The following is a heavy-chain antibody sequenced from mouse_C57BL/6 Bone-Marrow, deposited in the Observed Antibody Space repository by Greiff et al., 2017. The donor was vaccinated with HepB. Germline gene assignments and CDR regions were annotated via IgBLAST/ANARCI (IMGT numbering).Heavy chain of an antibody. CDR2: SRNKANDYTT. Sequence: EVKLVESGGGLVQSGRSLRLSCATSGFTFSDFYMEWVRQAPGKGLEWIAASRNKANDYTTEYSASVKGRFIVSRDTSQSILYLQMNALRAEDTAIYYCARDAFPNLLRRWKAMDYWGQGTSVTVSS. V-gene: IGHV7-1*01. CDR3: ARDAFPNLLRRWKAMDY. J-gene: IGHJ4*01. D-gene: IGHD1-1*01. CDR1: GFTFSDFY.